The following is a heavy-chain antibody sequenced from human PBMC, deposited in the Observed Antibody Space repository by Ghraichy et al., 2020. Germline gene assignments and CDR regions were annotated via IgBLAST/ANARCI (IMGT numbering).Heavy chain of an antibody. CDR1: GFTFSNAW. D-gene: IGHD3-10*01. Sequence: GGSLRLSCAASGFTFSNAWMSWVRQAPGKGLEWVGRIKSKTDGGTTDYAAPVKGRFTISRDDSKNTLYLQMNSLKTEDTAVYYCTTAITITMVRGVITTLDYWGQGTLVTVSS. J-gene: IGHJ4*02. V-gene: IGHV3-15*01. CDR2: IKSKTDGGTT. CDR3: TTAITITMVRGVITTLDY.